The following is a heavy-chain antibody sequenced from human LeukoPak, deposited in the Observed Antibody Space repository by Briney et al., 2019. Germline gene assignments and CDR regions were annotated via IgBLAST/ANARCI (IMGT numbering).Heavy chain of an antibody. V-gene: IGHV1-2*02. CDR3: ARYYYGSGTDPGVDY. J-gene: IGHJ4*02. D-gene: IGHD3-10*01. CDR2: INPNSGGT. CDR1: GYTFTGYY. Sequence: ASVKVSCKASGYTFTGYYMHWVRQAPGQGLEWMGWINPNSGGTNYARKFQGRVTMTRDTSISTAYMELSRLRSDDTAVYYCARYYYGSGTDPGVDYWGQGTLVTVSS.